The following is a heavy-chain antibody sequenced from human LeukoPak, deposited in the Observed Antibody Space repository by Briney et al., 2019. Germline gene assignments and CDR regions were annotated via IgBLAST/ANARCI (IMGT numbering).Heavy chain of an antibody. CDR2: IYDSGST. D-gene: IGHD4-17*01. J-gene: IGHJ4*02. V-gene: IGHV4-39*01. CDR1: GGSIRSSYYY. Sequence: SETLSLTCTVSGGSIRSSYYYWGWIRQPPGKGLEWIGSIYDSGSTYYNPSLKSRVTISVDTSKNQFSLKLSSVTAADTAVYYCASLTTVTTLFDYWGQGTLVTVSS. CDR3: ASLTTVTTLFDY.